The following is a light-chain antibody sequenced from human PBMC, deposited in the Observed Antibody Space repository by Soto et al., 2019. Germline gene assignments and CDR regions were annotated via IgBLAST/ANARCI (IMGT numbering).Light chain of an antibody. CDR3: CSYAGGRSPYV. J-gene: IGLJ1*01. CDR1: TSDVGSYDL. V-gene: IGLV2-23*02. CDR2: EVS. Sequence: QSALTQPASVSGSPGQSITISCTGTTSDVGSYDLVSWYQQHPGKAPKIMIYEVSKRPSGDSNRFSGSKSGNTASLTISGLQAEDEPDYYCCSYAGGRSPYVFGSGTKLTVL.